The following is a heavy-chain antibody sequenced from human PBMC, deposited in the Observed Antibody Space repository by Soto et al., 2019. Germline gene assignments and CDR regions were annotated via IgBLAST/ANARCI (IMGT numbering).Heavy chain of an antibody. D-gene: IGHD6-13*01. CDR3: AKDRQQLGLNWFDP. J-gene: IGHJ5*02. Sequence: GGSLRLSCAASGFTFSSYAMSWVRQAPGKGLEWVSAISGSGGSTYYADSVKGRFTISRDNSKNTLYLQMNSLRAEDTSVYYCAKDRQQLGLNWFDPWGQGTLVTVSS. CDR2: ISGSGGST. CDR1: GFTFSSYA. V-gene: IGHV3-23*01.